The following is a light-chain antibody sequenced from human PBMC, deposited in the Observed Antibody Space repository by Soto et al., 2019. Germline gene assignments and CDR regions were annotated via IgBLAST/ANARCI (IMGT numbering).Light chain of an antibody. Sequence: QSALTQPASVSGSPGQSITISCTGTSSDVGGYNYVSGYQQHPGKAPKLMIYEVSNRPSGVSNRFSGSKSGNTASLTISGLQAEDEGDYSCSSYTSSSTVVFGGGTKVTVL. CDR3: SSYTSSSTVV. CDR2: EVS. J-gene: IGLJ2*01. CDR1: SSDVGGYNY. V-gene: IGLV2-14*01.